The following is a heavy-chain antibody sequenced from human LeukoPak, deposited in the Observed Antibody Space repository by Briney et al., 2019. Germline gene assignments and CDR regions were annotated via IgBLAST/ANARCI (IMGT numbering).Heavy chain of an antibody. CDR1: GDSISSYY. CDR3: ARVICSGGSCRFDY. J-gene: IGHJ4*02. V-gene: IGHV4-59*12. Sequence: SETLSLTCTVSGDSISSYYWSWIRQPPGKGLEWIGYMYYSGSTNYNPSLKSRVTISVDTSKNQFSLKLSSVTAADTAVYYCARVICSGGSCRFDYWGQGTLVTVSS. D-gene: IGHD2-15*01. CDR2: MYYSGST.